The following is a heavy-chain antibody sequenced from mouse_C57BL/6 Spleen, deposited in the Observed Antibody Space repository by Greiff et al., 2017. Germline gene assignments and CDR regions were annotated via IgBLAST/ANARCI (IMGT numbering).Heavy chain of an antibody. Sequence: EVQLVESGGGLVQPGGSLSLSCAASGFTFTDYYMSWVRQPPGKALEWLGFIRNKANGYTTEYSASVKGRFTISRDNSQSILYLQMNALRAEDSATYYCARYDGYCLDYWGQGTTLTVSS. CDR1: GFTFTDYY. D-gene: IGHD2-3*01. CDR2: IRNKANGYTT. CDR3: ARYDGYCLDY. J-gene: IGHJ2*01. V-gene: IGHV7-3*01.